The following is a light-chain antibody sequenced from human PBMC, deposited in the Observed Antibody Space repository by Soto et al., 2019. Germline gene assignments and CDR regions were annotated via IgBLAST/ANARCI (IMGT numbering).Light chain of an antibody. CDR3: QSYDSSLRGWV. Sequence: QSVLTQPPSVSGAPGQRVTISYTGSSSNIGAGYDVHWYQQLPGTAPKLLIYGNSNRPSGVPDRFSGSKSGTSASLAITGLQAEDEADYYCQSYDSSLRGWVFGGGTKVTVL. J-gene: IGLJ3*02. CDR2: GNS. CDR1: SSNIGAGYD. V-gene: IGLV1-40*01.